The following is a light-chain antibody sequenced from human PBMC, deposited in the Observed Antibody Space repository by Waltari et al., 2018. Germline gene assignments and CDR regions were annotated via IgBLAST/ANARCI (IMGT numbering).Light chain of an antibody. Sequence: EIVLTQSPGTLSLSPGERATFSCRTSQSVGRTLAWYQQKPGQAPSLLIYGASIRATGIPDRFSGSGSGTDFSLTISRLEPEDFAVYYCQHYVRLPVTFGQGTKVEIK. V-gene: IGKV3-20*01. CDR2: GAS. CDR1: QSVGRT. J-gene: IGKJ1*01. CDR3: QHYVRLPVT.